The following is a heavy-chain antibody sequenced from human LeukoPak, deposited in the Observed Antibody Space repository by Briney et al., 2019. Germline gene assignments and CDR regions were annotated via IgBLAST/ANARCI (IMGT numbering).Heavy chain of an antibody. CDR3: ARDRGDYDSSGYYGYFDY. CDR1: GGSIRSHY. CDR2: IYYSGST. D-gene: IGHD3-22*01. V-gene: IGHV4-59*11. Sequence: SETRSLACTVSGGSIRSHYWSWIRQPPGKGLEWIGYIYYSGSTNYNPSLKSRVTISVDTSKNQFSLKLSSVTAADTAVYYCARDRGDYDSSGYYGYFDYWGQGALVTVSS. J-gene: IGHJ4*02.